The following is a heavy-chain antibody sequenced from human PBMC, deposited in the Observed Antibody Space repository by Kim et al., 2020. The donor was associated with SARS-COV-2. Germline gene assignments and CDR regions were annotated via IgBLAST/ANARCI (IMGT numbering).Heavy chain of an antibody. CDR1: GFTFSSYS. CDR2: ISSSSSTR. CDR3: ARDRCSGWDAFDT. J-gene: IGHJ3*02. V-gene: IGHV3-48*02. D-gene: IGHD6-19*01. Sequence: GGSLRLSCAASGFTFSSYSMNWVRQAPGPGMEWVSYISSSSSTRYYEDCVKGRFPISRDNAKNTLYLQMNSLSDEVTAVYYCARDRCSGWDAFDTWGQGTMVTVCS.